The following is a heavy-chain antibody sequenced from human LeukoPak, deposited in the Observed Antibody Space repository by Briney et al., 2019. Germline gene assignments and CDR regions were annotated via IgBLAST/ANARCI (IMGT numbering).Heavy chain of an antibody. D-gene: IGHD3-22*01. V-gene: IGHV4-34*12. Sequence: PSETLSLTCAVYGGSFSGYYWSWIRQPPGKGLEWIGEIFHSGSTNYNPSLKSRVTISVDKSKNQFSLNLSSVTAADTAVYYCARADSNWFYYDSSGYIPPAFDYWGQGTLVTVSS. J-gene: IGHJ4*02. CDR1: GGSFSGYY. CDR2: IFHSGST. CDR3: ARADSNWFYYDSSGYIPPAFDY.